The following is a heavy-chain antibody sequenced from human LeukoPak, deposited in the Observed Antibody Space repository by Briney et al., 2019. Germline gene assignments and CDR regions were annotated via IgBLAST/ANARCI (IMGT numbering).Heavy chain of an antibody. CDR1: GFTFSSYW. V-gene: IGHV3-7*01. CDR2: IKQDGSEK. D-gene: IGHD2-2*01. J-gene: IGHJ6*03. CDR3: ARRAVPAAMWSYYYYYYMDV. Sequence: PGGSLRLSCAASGFTFSSYWMSWVRQAPGKGLEWVANIKQDGSEKYYVDSVKGRFTISRDNAKNSLYLQMNSLRAEDTAVYYCARRAVPAAMWSYYYYYYMDVWGKGTTVTVSS.